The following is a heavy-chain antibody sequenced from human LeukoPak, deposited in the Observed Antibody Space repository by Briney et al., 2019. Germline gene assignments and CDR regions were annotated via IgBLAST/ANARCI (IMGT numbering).Heavy chain of an antibody. D-gene: IGHD4-11*01. Sequence: PGGSLRLSCAASGFTFNTYGMHWVRQAPGKGLEWVAFVRYDGEIKNYVDSVKGRFTISRDNSKNTLFLQMNSLRAEDTAVYYCGKDRSDYSDYGRPARFDPWGQGTLVTVSS. J-gene: IGHJ5*02. CDR2: VRYDGEIK. CDR3: GKDRSDYSDYGRPARFDP. CDR1: GFTFNTYG. V-gene: IGHV3-30*02.